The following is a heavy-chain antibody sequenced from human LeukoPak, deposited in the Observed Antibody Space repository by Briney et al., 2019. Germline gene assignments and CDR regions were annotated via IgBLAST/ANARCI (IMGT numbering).Heavy chain of an antibody. V-gene: IGHV3-23*01. CDR1: GFTFSSYW. CDR3: AKRIGGVNSFDH. CDR2: ISGSSDTT. Sequence: GGSLRLSCAASGFTFSSYWMSWVRQAPGKGLEWVSVISGSSDTTYYADSVKGRFIISRDNSKNTLYLQMNSLRAEDTAVYYCAKRIGGVNSFDHWGQGTLVTVSS. J-gene: IGHJ4*02. D-gene: IGHD3-16*01.